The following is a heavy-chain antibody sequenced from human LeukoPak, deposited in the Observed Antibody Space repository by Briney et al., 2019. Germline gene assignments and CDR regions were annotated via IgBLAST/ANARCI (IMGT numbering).Heavy chain of an antibody. CDR3: AGLGDDFWSGYRY. J-gene: IGHJ4*02. CDR1: GFTLSSYA. CDR2: ISYDGSNK. Sequence: GGSLRLSCAASGFTLSSYAMHWVRQAPGKGLEWVAVISYDGSNKYYADSVKGRFTISRDNSKNTLYLQMNSLGAEDTAVYYCAGLGDDFWSGYRYWGQGTLVTVSS. D-gene: IGHD3-3*01. V-gene: IGHV3-30-3*01.